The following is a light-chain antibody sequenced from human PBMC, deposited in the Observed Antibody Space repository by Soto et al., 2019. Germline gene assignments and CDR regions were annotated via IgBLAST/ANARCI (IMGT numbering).Light chain of an antibody. CDR3: QQYNNWPIT. CDR2: GAS. Sequence: VMTQSPATLSVSPGERATLSCRASQNLRSSLAWYQQKPGQAPRLLIYGASTRATGIPARFSGSGSGTDFTLTISSLQSEDFEVYYCQQYNNWPITFGQGTRLEIK. CDR1: QNLRSS. J-gene: IGKJ5*01. V-gene: IGKV3-15*01.